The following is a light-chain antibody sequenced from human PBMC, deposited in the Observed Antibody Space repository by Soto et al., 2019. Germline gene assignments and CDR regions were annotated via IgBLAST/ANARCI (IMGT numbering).Light chain of an antibody. J-gene: IGLJ1*01. Sequence: QLVLTQPPSASASLGASVTLTCTLSSAYSNYKVDWYQQRPGKGPRFVMRVGTGGIVGSKGDGIPDRFSVLGSGLNRYLTIKNIQEEDEGDYHCGADHGSGSNFVYVFGIGTKLTVL. CDR3: GADHGSGSNFVYV. V-gene: IGLV9-49*01. CDR1: SAYSNYK. CDR2: VGTGGIVG.